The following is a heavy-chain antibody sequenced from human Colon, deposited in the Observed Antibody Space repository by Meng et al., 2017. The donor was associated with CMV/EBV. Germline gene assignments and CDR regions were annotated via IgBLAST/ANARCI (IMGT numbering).Heavy chain of an antibody. V-gene: IGHV3-23*01. CDR3: AKGCATSRPYYFDF. D-gene: IGHD2-8*01. CDR2: ITDSGGYT. CDR1: GFTFNNYA. J-gene: IGHJ4*02. Sequence: GESLKISCAASGFTFNNYAMSWVRPAPGEGLEWVSAITDSGGYTYHADSVKGRFTISRDNSKNTLSLQMNSLRAEDTAVYYCAKGCATSRPYYFDFWGRGTLVTVSS.